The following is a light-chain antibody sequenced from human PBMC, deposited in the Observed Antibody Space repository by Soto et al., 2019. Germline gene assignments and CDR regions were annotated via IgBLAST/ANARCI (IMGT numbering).Light chain of an antibody. Sequence: IVVTQSPSTLSVSPGERATLSCRASQCVXSNFDWYEQKPGQAPRLLIXDASKRATGIPDRFSGSGSGRDFTLTISGLEPEDFAVYYCQQYGSSPLRSFGQGTRLDIK. CDR3: QQYGSSPLRS. CDR2: DAS. V-gene: IGKV3-20*01. J-gene: IGKJ5*01. CDR1: QCVXSN.